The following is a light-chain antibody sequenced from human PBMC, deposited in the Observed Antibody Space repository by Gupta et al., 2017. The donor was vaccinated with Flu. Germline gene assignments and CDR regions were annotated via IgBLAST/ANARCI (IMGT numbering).Light chain of an antibody. CDR2: LEGSGSY. Sequence: QPVLTQSSSAHASLGSSVKLTCPLSSGHSSYIIAWHQQQPGKAPRYLMKLEGSGSYNKGSGVPDRFSGSSSGADRYLTISNLQSEDEADYYCETWDSNTRVFGTGTKVTVL. CDR3: ETWDSNTRV. J-gene: IGLJ1*01. CDR1: SGHSSYI. V-gene: IGLV4-60*03.